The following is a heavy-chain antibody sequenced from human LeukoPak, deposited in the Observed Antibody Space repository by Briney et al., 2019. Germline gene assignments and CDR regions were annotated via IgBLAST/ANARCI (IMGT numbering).Heavy chain of an antibody. CDR1: GGTFSGYA. CDR2: IIPIFGTA. D-gene: IGHD3-22*01. J-gene: IGHJ4*02. CDR3: ARVVLGETYYYESSGYLDY. Sequence: EASVKVSCKASGGTFSGYAISWVRQAPGQGLEWMGGIIPIFGTANYAQKFQGRVTITTDESTSTAYMELSSLRSEDTAVYYCARVVLGETYYYESSGYLDYWGQGTLVTVSS. V-gene: IGHV1-69*05.